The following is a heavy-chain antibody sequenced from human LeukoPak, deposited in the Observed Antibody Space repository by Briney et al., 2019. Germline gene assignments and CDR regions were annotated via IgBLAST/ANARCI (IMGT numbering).Heavy chain of an antibody. D-gene: IGHD2-2*01. CDR1: GGVLRGRADS. CDR3: ARSRYCSSAACWGVHSYMDD. J-gene: IGHJ6*03. CDR2: MYYSGNT. Sequence: SETLSLSCNVSGGVLRGRADSWARVRQPPGKGLEWIGSMYYSGNTYYNMSLRGRATMSVDTSETHFSLRLSSVTASDTAVYYCARSRYCSSAACWGVHSYMDDWGKGTTVSVSS. V-gene: IGHV4-39*02.